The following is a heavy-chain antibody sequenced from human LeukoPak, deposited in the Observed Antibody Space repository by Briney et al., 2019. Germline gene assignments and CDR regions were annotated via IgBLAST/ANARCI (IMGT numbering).Heavy chain of an antibody. D-gene: IGHD6-19*01. CDR2: ISSSSSYI. V-gene: IGHV3-21*01. Sequence: GGSLRLSCAASGFTFSSYSMNWVRQAPGKGLEWVSSISSSSSYIYYADSVKGRFTISRDNAKNSLYLQMNSLGAEDTAVYYCARVYSSGWNDAFDIWGQGTMVTVSS. J-gene: IGHJ3*02. CDR3: ARVYSSGWNDAFDI. CDR1: GFTFSSYS.